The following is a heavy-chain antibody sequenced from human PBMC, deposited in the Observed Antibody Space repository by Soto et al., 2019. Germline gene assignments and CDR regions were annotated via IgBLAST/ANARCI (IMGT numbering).Heavy chain of an antibody. Sequence: ASVKVSCKASGDTFTNYHMHGVRQAHGQGFEWMGMINPTGGGTRYAQKFQGRVTMTRDTSTSTVHMELSSLTSEDTAGYYCERDIMSYSRRSAGDLYYGMHVGGEVTTITV. CDR1: GDTFTNYH. J-gene: IGHJ6*02. V-gene: IGHV1-46*01. CDR3: ERDIMSYSRRSAGDLYYGMHV. D-gene: IGHD6-13*01. CDR2: INPTGGGT.